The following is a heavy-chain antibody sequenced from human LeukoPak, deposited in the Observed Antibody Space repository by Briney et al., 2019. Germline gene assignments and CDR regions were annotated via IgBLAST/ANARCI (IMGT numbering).Heavy chain of an antibody. Sequence: PSETLSLTCTVSGGSISGYYWSWIRQPPGKGLEWIGYIHYSGSTNYNPSLKSRLTISLDTSKNQFSLKLSSVTAADTAVYYCARSIPARGYYYYGMDVWGQGTTVTLS. CDR1: GGSISGYY. J-gene: IGHJ6*02. V-gene: IGHV4-59*08. D-gene: IGHD6-6*01. CDR3: ARSIPARGYYYYGMDV. CDR2: IHYSGST.